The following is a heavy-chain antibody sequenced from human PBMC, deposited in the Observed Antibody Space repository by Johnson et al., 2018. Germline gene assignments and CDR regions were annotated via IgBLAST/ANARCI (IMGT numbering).Heavy chain of an antibody. CDR2: ISSRGSTI. Sequence: QVQLVESGGGLVKHGGSMRLSCAASGFTFSDYYMSWIRQAPGKGLEWVSYISSRGSTIYYADSVKGRFTISRDNAKNSLDLQMNSLRADDTAGYFCARVLAVAYAFDIWVQGTMVTVSS. J-gene: IGHJ3*02. V-gene: IGHV3-11*04. CDR1: GFTFSDYY. CDR3: ARVLAVAYAFDI. D-gene: IGHD6-19*01.